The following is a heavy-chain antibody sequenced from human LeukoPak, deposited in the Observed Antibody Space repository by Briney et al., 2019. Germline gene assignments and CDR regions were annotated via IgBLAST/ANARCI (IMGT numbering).Heavy chain of an antibody. J-gene: IGHJ4*02. D-gene: IGHD2-2*01. Sequence: GSLRLSCAASGFTFSDHYMDWIRQAPGKGLEWVARIRSKANSYSTEYAASVEGRFTISRDDSKSSLFLQMNTLKTEDTAVYYCARYQLPVRYFDFWGQGTLVTVSS. V-gene: IGHV3-72*01. CDR3: ARYQLPVRYFDF. CDR2: IRSKANSYST. CDR1: GFTFSDHY.